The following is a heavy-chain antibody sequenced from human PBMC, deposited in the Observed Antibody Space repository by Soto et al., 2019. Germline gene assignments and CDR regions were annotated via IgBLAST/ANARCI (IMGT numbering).Heavy chain of an antibody. D-gene: IGHD1-26*01. J-gene: IGHJ5*02. V-gene: IGHV3-74*01. CDR3: ASFIGSPTTTWFDP. CDR2: INSDGSST. CDR1: GFTFSSYW. Sequence: GGSLRLSCAASGFTFSSYWMHWVRQAPGKGLVWVSRINSDGSSTSYADSVKGRFTISRDNAKNTLYLQMNSLRTEDTAVYYCASFIGSPTTTWFDPWGQGTLVTVSS.